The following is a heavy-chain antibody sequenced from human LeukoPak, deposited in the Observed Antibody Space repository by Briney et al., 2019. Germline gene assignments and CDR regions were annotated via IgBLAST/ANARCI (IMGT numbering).Heavy chain of an antibody. CDR2: IYPGDSDT. CDR3: ARSPVPATIVARAFDV. CDR1: GYSFTNYW. D-gene: IGHD2-2*02. Sequence: GESLKISCKASGYSFTNYWIGWVRQVPGQGLEWIGIIYPGDSDTRYSPSFQGQVTISADKSITTASLPWSSLKASDAAIYYCARSPVPATIVARAFDVWGPGTMVTVSS. J-gene: IGHJ3*01. V-gene: IGHV5-51*01.